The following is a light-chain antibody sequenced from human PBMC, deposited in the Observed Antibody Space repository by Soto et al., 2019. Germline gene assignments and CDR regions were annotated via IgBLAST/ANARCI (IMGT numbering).Light chain of an antibody. J-gene: IGKJ5*01. CDR3: QQHNNWPPIT. CDR1: QIVSSN. V-gene: IGKV3-15*01. Sequence: EIVMTQSPATLSVSPGERATLSCRASQIVSSNLAWYQQKPGQAHRLLIYGASTRATGIPARFSGSGSGTEFTLTISSLQSEDFAVYYCQQHNNWPPITFGQGARLEIK. CDR2: GAS.